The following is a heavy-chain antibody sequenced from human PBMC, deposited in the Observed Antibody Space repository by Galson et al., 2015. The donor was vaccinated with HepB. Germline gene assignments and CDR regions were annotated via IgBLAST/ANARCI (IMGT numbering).Heavy chain of an antibody. V-gene: IGHV1-46*01. Sequence: SVKVSCKASGYTFTSYYMHWVRQAPGQGLEWMGIINPSGGSTNYARKFQGRVTMTTDTFTSTAYMELRSLRSDDTAVYYCARGALVGVVGGRLNNWFDPWGQGTLVTVSS. CDR3: ARGALVGVVGGRLNNWFDP. CDR2: INPSGGST. CDR1: GYTFTSYY. J-gene: IGHJ5*02. D-gene: IGHD2-15*01.